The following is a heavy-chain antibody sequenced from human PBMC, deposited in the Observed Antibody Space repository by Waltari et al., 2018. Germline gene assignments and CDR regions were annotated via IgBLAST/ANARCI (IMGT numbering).Heavy chain of an antibody. D-gene: IGHD1-26*01. CDR3: ARQGASGGYYYMDV. CDR2: MNPNSGNT. J-gene: IGHJ6*03. V-gene: IGHV1-8*03. Sequence: QVQLVQSGAEVKKPGASVQVSCKASGYTFTSYDINWVRQATGQGLEWMGWMNPNSGNTGYAQKFQGRVTITRNTSISTADMELSSLRSEDTAVYYCARQGASGGYYYMDVWGKGTTVTISS. CDR1: GYTFTSYD.